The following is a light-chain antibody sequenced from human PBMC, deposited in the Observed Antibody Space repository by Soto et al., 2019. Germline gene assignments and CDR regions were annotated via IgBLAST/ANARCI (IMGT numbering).Light chain of an antibody. CDR3: QQYGSLPWA. V-gene: IGKV3-20*01. J-gene: IGKJ1*01. CDR2: GAS. CDR1: QAVTSNY. Sequence: EIVLTQSPGTLSLSPGERVTLSCRASQAVTSNYLAWYQQQPGQAPRLLVYGASSRATGIPDRFSGGGCVTDFTLTISRLEPEDFAVYYCQQYGSLPWAFGQGTKVDIK.